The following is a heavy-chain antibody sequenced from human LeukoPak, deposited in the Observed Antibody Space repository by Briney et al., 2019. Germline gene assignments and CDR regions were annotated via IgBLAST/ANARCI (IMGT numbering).Heavy chain of an antibody. D-gene: IGHD4-17*01. CDR3: ARHAVMTTVTLFDY. Sequence: SETLSLTCTVSGGSISSYYWSWIRQPPGKGLEWIGYIYYSGSTYYNPSLKSRVTISVDTSKNQFSLKLSSVTAADTAVYYCARHAVMTTVTLFDYWGQGTLVTVSS. CDR1: GGSISSYY. V-gene: IGHV4-59*08. J-gene: IGHJ4*02. CDR2: IYYSGST.